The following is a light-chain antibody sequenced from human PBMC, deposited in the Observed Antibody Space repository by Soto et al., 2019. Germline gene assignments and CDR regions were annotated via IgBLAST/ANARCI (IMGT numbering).Light chain of an antibody. CDR1: QRVGSY. CDR3: YQYPSSPSLT. CDR2: CAS. J-gene: IGKJ4*01. V-gene: IGKV3-20*01. Sequence: LSRGERATLSYGVSQRVGSYFASYHQKPGQPPRLLLYCASSSATGIPDRFSCCGSGKAFPLTISRLQHADFAVLSCYQYPSSPSLTFGGGTKVDIK.